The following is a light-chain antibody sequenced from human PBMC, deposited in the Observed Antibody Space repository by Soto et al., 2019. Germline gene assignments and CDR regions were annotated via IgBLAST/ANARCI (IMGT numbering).Light chain of an antibody. J-gene: IGKJ1*01. CDR3: QQSFSPLWT. CDR2: AAS. V-gene: IGKV1-39*01. CDR1: QSISNY. Sequence: DIQMTQSPSSLSASVGDRVTITCRASQSISNYLNWYQQKPWKAPKLLIYAASSMQSGVPSRFSGSGSETDFTLTISSLQPYDSATYYCQQSFSPLWTFGQGTKMEF.